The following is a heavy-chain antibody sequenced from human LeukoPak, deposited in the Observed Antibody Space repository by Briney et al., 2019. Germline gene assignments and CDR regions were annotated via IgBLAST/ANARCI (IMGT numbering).Heavy chain of an antibody. CDR2: INHSGST. CDR3: ARSRRARYGSGTPFDP. Sequence: PSETLSLTCAVYGGSFSGYYWSWIRQPPGKGLEWIGEINHSGSTNYNPSLKSRVTISVDTSKNQFSLKLSSVTAADTAVYYCARSRRARYGSGTPFDPWGQGTLVTVSS. V-gene: IGHV4-34*01. J-gene: IGHJ5*02. D-gene: IGHD3-10*01. CDR1: GGSFSGYY.